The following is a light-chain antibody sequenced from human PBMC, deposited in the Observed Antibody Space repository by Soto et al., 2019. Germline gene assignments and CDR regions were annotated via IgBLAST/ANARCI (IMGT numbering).Light chain of an antibody. V-gene: IGLV1-47*01. CDR2: RNS. J-gene: IGLJ2*01. Sequence: QSVLTQPPSASGTPGQRVTISCSGSSSNIGSNYVYWYQQLPGTVPQLLIYRNSERPSGVPDRFSGSKSGTSASLAISGLRSDDEADYYCAAWDDSLSGVVFGGGTKVTAL. CDR3: AAWDDSLSGVV. CDR1: SSNIGSNY.